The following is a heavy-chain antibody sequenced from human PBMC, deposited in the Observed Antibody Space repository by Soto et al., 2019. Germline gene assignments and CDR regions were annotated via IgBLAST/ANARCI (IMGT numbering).Heavy chain of an antibody. CDR1: GGSIISSSYY. D-gene: IGHD2-2*01. V-gene: IGHV4-39*01. J-gene: IGHJ6*02. CDR3: ARIVVIPAAPNYYNYYGVDV. Sequence: SETLSLTCTVSGGSIISSSYYWAWIRQSPGKGLEWIGNMYYSGSTYYNLSLKSRVTMSVDTSKNQFSLKISSVTAADTSVYYCARIVVIPAAPNYYNYYGVDVWGQGTTVT. CDR2: MYYSGST.